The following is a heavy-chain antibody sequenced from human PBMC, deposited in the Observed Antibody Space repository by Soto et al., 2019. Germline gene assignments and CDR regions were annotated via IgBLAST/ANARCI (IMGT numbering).Heavy chain of an antibody. CDR1: GFTFSSYE. V-gene: IGHV3-48*03. J-gene: IGHJ5*02. CDR2: ISSSGSTI. Sequence: PGGSLRLSCAASGFTFSSYEMNWVRQAPGKGLEWVSYISSSGSTIYYADSVKGRFTISRDNAKNSLYLQMNSLRAEDTAVYYCAKGRDYDFWSGYQDPFDPWGQGTLVTVSS. CDR3: AKGRDYDFWSGYQDPFDP. D-gene: IGHD3-3*01.